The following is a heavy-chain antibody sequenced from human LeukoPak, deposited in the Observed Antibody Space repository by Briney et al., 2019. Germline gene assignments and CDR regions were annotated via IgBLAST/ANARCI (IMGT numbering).Heavy chain of an antibody. CDR3: ASSAAVAGTRGDYFDY. J-gene: IGHJ4*02. V-gene: IGHV1-18*01. CDR1: GYTFTSYG. CDR2: ISAYNGNT. Sequence: AAVKVSCKAFGYTFTSYGISWVRQAPGQGLEWMGWISAYNGNTNYAQEVQGRVTMTTDTSTSTAYMELRSLRSDDTAVYYCASSAAVAGTRGDYFDYWGQGTLVTVSS. D-gene: IGHD6-19*01.